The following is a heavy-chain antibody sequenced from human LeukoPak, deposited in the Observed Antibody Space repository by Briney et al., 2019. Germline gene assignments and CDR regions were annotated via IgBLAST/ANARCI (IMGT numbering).Heavy chain of an antibody. CDR1: GGAFSGYY. V-gene: IGHV4-34*01. D-gene: IGHD2-2*01. CDR2: INHSGST. CDR3: ARCPTYCSSTSCLSYYYYMDV. Sequence: SETLSLTCAVSGGAFSGYYWSWIRQPPGKGLEWIGEINHSGSTNYNPSLKSRVTISVDTSKNQFSLKLSSVTAADTAVYYCARCPTYCSSTSCLSYYYYMDVWGKGTTVTVSS. J-gene: IGHJ6*03.